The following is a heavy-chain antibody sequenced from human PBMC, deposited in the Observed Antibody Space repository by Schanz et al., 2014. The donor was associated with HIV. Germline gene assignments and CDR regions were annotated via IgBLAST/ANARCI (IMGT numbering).Heavy chain of an antibody. V-gene: IGHV3-23*01. J-gene: IGHJ4*02. Sequence: EVQLLESGGGLAQPGGSLRLSCVTSGFMFRNYAMSWVRQAPGKGLEWVAGISGSGGSPLYADSVKGRFTISRDSFNNTLYLHMSSLRAEDTAVYFCAKDRTDSGWYKEGPRELGEWGQGTRVTVSS. CDR1: GFMFRNYA. D-gene: IGHD6-19*01. CDR3: AKDRTDSGWYKEGPRELGE. CDR2: ISGSGGSP.